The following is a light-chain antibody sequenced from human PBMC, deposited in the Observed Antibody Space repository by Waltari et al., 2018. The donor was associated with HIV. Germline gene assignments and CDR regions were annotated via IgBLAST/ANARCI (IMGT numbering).Light chain of an antibody. CDR2: GAS. J-gene: IGKJ1*01. CDR3: QQYEKSPPWT. CDR1: QSVSSN. V-gene: IGKV3-15*01. Sequence: EIVMTQSPATLSVSPGERVTLPCRPSQSVSSNLAWYEQKPGQAPRLLIYGASIRAIGVPARFSGSGSGAEFTLTISSLQSEDSAVYYCQQYEKSPPWTFGQGTKVEIK.